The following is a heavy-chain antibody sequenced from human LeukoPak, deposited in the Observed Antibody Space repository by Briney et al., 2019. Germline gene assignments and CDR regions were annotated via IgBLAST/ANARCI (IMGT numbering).Heavy chain of an antibody. CDR3: ARGRVVVAATPQAFDI. V-gene: IGHV1-2*02. J-gene: IGHJ3*02. CDR2: INPNSGGT. D-gene: IGHD2-15*01. Sequence: ASVKVSCKASGYIFTGYYMHWVRQAPGQGLEWMGWINPNSGGTNYAQKFQGRVTMTRDTSISTAYMELSRLRSDDTAVYYCARGRVVVAATPQAFDIWGQGTMVTVSS. CDR1: GYIFTGYY.